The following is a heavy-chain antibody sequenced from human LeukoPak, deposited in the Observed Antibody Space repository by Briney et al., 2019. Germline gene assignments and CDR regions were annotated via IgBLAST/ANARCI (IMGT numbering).Heavy chain of an antibody. CDR2: IYSGGST. J-gene: IGHJ4*02. CDR1: GFTVSSNY. V-gene: IGHV3-53*01. CDR3: TRRYSSAWSFDY. Sequence: GGSLRLSCAASGFTVSSNYMSWVRQAPGKGLEWVSVIYSGGSTYYADSVKGRFTISRDNSKNTLYLQMNSLRAEDTAVYYCTRRYSSAWSFDYWGQGTLVTVSS. D-gene: IGHD6-19*01.